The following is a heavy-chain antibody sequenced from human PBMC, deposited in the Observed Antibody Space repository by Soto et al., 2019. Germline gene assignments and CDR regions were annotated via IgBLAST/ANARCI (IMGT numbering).Heavy chain of an antibody. CDR2: ISGSGGST. CDR1: GFTFSSYA. J-gene: IGHJ4*02. Sequence: WGSLRLSCAASGFTFSSYAMSWVRQAPGKGLEWVSAISGSGGSTYYADSVKGRFTISRDNSKNTLYLQMNSLRAEDTAVYYCAKDTPTYYDFWSGYYSAADYWGQGTQVTVSS. V-gene: IGHV3-23*01. CDR3: AKDTPTYYDFWSGYYSAADY. D-gene: IGHD3-3*01.